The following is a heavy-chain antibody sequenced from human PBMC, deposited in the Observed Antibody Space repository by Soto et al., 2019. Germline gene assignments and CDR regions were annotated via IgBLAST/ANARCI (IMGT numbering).Heavy chain of an antibody. J-gene: IGHJ4*02. CDR2: ILSKAGNYAT. V-gene: IGHV3-73*01. Sequence: EVQLVESGGGLVQPGGSRKLSGAALGFILRGFAVTGVRRASGKGLEWVGRILSKAGNYATAYPASMKGRFTISRDDSENTAFLQMNSLKTEDTAVYYCIRGGSPYYYDYWGQGTLVAVSS. CDR3: IRGGSPYYYDY. CDR1: GFILRGFA.